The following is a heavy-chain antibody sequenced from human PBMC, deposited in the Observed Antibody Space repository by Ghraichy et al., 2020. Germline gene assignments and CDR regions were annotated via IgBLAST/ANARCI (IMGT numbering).Heavy chain of an antibody. CDR2: ITTKSGNT. V-gene: IGHV1-18*01. CDR1: GYTFINYG. J-gene: IGHJ5*02. Sequence: LVKVSCKASGYTFINYGISWVRQAPGQGLEWLGWITTKSGNTQYGWKFQDRVTMTTDTSTSTAYMELRSLRSDDTAVYYCARGINYFDPWGQGTLVTVSS. CDR3: ARGINYFDP. D-gene: IGHD5-24*01.